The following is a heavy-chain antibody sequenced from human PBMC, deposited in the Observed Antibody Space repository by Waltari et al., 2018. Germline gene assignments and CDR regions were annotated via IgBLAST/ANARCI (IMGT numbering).Heavy chain of an antibody. Sequence: SITYADSVKGRFTTSRDNAKNTLYLQMNSLRADDTAVYYCARSAFMDVWGQGTKVTVSS. CDR3: ARSAFMDV. V-gene: IGHV3-74*01. CDR2: SI. J-gene: IGHJ6*02.